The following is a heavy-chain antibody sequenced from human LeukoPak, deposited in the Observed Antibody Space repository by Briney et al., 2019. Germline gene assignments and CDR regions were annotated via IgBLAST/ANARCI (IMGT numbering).Heavy chain of an antibody. D-gene: IGHD1-26*01. J-gene: IGHJ3*02. CDR3: ARVSRSGSLEMHFDI. Sequence: GGSLRLSCAASGFTFSNAWMSWVRQAPGKGLEWVGRIKSKTDGGTTDYAAPVKGRFTISRDDSKNTLYLQTNSLRAEDTALYYCARVSRSGSLEMHFDIWGQGTMVTVSS. V-gene: IGHV3-15*01. CDR2: IKSKTDGGTT. CDR1: GFTFSNAW.